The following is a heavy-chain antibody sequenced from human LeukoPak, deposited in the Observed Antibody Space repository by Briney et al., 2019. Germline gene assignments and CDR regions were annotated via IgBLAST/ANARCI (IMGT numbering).Heavy chain of an antibody. V-gene: IGHV1-46*02. CDR3: ARDSSSSASWWFDP. J-gene: IGHJ5*02. CDR1: GYTFNRHW. CDR2: IKPNDGTT. D-gene: IGHD6-6*01. Sequence: SSETVSCKASGYTFNRHWIHWVRQAPPQGLEWMGVIKPNDGTTIYAQKLQGRVTLNREMSTSTLYMERSSLTSEDTGVYYCARDSSSSASWWFDPWGQGTLVTVSS.